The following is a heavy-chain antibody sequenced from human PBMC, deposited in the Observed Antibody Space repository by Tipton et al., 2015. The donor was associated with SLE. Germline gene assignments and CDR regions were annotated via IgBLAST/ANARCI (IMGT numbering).Heavy chain of an antibody. Sequence: TLSLTCSVAGGSITSNGVHWAWIRRPPGKGLEWIGSIYYDETTYYNPSLRRRLTLSVDTSKDQFSLKLSSVTVADTAVYYCAKDYNHDNADYNWGQGTLVIVSS. CDR2: IYYDETT. D-gene: IGHD4-17*01. CDR3: AKDYNHDNADYN. V-gene: IGHV4-39*07. CDR1: GGSITSNGVH. J-gene: IGHJ4*02.